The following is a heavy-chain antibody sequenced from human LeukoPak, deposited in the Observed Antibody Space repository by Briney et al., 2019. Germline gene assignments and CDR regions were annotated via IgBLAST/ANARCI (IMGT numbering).Heavy chain of an antibody. D-gene: IGHD2-15*01. CDR2: INPNSGGT. Sequence: GASVKVSCKASGYTFTGYYLHWVRQAPGQGLEWMGWINPNSGGTNYAQNFPGRVTMTRDTSFSTAFMEVSRLRSDDTAVYYCASAASSAAHRGAWFDPWGQGTLVTVSS. CDR3: ASAASSAAHRGAWFDP. CDR1: GYTFTGYY. V-gene: IGHV1-2*02. J-gene: IGHJ5*02.